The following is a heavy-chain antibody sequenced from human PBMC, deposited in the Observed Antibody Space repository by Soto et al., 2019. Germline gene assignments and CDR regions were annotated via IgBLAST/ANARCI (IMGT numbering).Heavy chain of an antibody. J-gene: IGHJ6*02. D-gene: IGHD5-12*01. V-gene: IGHV1-69*12. CDR3: AREGVATSQEHDYYYGMDV. CDR2: IIPIFGTA. CDR1: GGTFSSYA. Sequence: QVQLVQSGAEVKKPGSSVKVSCKASGGTFSSYAISWVRQAPGQGLEWMGGIIPIFGTANYAQKFQGRVTSTADESPSTAYMGLSSLRSEDMAVYYCAREGVATSQEHDYYYGMDVWGQGTTVTVSS.